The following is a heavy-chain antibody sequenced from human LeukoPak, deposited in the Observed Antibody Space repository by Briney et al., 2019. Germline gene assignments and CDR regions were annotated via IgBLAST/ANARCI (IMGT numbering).Heavy chain of an antibody. Sequence: GGSLRLSCAASGFSFVTYWMSWVRQAPGKGLEWVANIKQDGSVKYYVDSVKGRFTISRDNAKNSLYLQLNNLRAEDTAVYYCARYNDISWGQGTLVTVSS. D-gene: IGHD1-14*01. CDR2: IKQDGSVK. J-gene: IGHJ5*02. V-gene: IGHV3-7*04. CDR1: GFSFVTYW. CDR3: ARYNDIS.